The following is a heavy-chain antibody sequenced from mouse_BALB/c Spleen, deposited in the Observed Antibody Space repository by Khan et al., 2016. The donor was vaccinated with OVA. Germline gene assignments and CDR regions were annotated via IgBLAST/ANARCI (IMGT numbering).Heavy chain of an antibody. CDR1: GYTFTNYG. CDR3: ARPPYFSYTLDH. CDR2: INTYTGEP. V-gene: IGHV9-3-1*01. J-gene: IGHJ4*01. Sequence: QIQLVQSGPELKKPGETVKISCKASGYTFTNYGMNWVKQSPGKALKWMGWINTYTGEPTYADDFKGRFAFSLETSASTAYLQSNNRKNQDTATYFCARPPYFSYTLDHWGKGTSVTVSS. D-gene: IGHD2-10*01.